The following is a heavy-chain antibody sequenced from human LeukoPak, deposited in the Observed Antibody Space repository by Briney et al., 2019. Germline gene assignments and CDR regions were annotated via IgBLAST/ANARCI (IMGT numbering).Heavy chain of an antibody. D-gene: IGHD1-7*01. CDR3: ARGNWNYVGLDY. V-gene: IGHV4-39*07. CDR2: INHSGST. Sequence: SETLSLTCTVSGGSISSGGYYWSWIRQHPGKGLEWIGEINHSGSTNYNPSLKSRVTISVDTSKNQFSLKLSSVTAADTAVYYCARGNWNYVGLDYWGQGTLVTVSS. J-gene: IGHJ4*02. CDR1: GGSISSGGYY.